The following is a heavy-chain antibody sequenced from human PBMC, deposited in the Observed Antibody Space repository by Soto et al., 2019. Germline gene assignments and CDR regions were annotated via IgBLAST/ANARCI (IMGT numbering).Heavy chain of an antibody. V-gene: IGHV3-73*01. D-gene: IGHD3-10*01. Sequence: EVLLVESGGGLVQPGGSLKLSCAASGFVFKDSSIHWVRQASGQGVEWVGRIRDRAVSYATAYAASVKGRFTISRDDSTNTAYLQMNSLKTEDTAIYYCTRLISAAQDYWGEGTLVTVSS. CDR2: IRDRAVSYAT. CDR3: TRLISAAQDY. J-gene: IGHJ4*02. CDR1: GFVFKDSS.